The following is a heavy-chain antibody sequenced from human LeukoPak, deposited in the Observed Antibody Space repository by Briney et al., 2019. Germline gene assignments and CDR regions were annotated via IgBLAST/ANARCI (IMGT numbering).Heavy chain of an antibody. CDR1: GFTFSSYW. CDR2: ISGYDGST. Sequence: GGSLRLSCAASGFTFSSYWMSWVRQAPGKGLEWVSAISGYDGSTYYADSVKGRFTISRDNSKSTLYLQMNSLRAEDTAVYYCAKTDSSPYSPSDYWGQGTLVTVSS. D-gene: IGHD6-6*01. V-gene: IGHV3-23*01. CDR3: AKTDSSPYSPSDY. J-gene: IGHJ4*02.